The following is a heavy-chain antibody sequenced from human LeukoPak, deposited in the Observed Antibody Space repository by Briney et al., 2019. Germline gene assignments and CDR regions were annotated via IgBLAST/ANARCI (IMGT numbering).Heavy chain of an antibody. CDR1: GFTFSGDA. Sequence: GGSLRLSCAASGFTFSGDAMSWVRQAPGKGLEWVSGISGSGGTTYYADSVRGRFTISRDNSKKTLYLQMNSLRAEDTAIYYCANDRNNWIYPATIVHWGQGTLVTVSS. J-gene: IGHJ4*02. D-gene: IGHD1-7*01. CDR2: ISGSGGTT. CDR3: ANDRNNWIYPATIVH. V-gene: IGHV3-23*01.